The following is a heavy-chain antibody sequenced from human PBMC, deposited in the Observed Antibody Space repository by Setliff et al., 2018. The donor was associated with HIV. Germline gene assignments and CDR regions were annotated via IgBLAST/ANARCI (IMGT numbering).Heavy chain of an antibody. CDR3: VSTPGVFYFDF. D-gene: IGHD2-15*01. J-gene: IGHJ4*02. V-gene: IGHV3-7*03. CDR2: IKQDGSEE. Sequence: PGGSLRLSCAASGFTFSSYWMSWVRQPPGKGLEWVANIKQDGSEEYRVDSVKGRFTISRDNAKNSLYLQMNSLRAEDTAVYYCVSTPGVFYFDFWGQGTPVTVSS. CDR1: GFTFSSYW.